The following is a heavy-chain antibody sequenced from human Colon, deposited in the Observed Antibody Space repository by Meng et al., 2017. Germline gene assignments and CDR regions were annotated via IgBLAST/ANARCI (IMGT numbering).Heavy chain of an antibody. CDR1: GGSMSGSY. CDR3: ARHPRVAPAQNYNFDY. J-gene: IGHJ4*02. CDR2: FYDSEDT. D-gene: IGHD1-7*01. Sequence: SETLSLTCTVSGGSMSGSYWSWIRKPPGKGLEWIAYFYDSEDTSYNPSLKRRVTISLDMSRNQFSLRLRSVTGADTAIYYCARHPRVAPAQNYNFDYWGQGSLVTVSS. V-gene: IGHV4-59*01.